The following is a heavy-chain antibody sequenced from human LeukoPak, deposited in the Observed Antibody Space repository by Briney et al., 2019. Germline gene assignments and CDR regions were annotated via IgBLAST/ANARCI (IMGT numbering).Heavy chain of an antibody. Sequence: SETLSLTCTVSGGSISSSAYSWGWIRQPPGKGLDWIGNIYDSGNTYYNPSLKSRVTISVDTSKNQFSLKLNSVTAADTAVYYCARQYGPGYSSTWYFDYWGLGTLVTVSS. CDR3: ARQYGPGYSSTWYFDY. CDR1: GGSISSSAYS. V-gene: IGHV4-39*01. CDR2: IYDSGNT. J-gene: IGHJ4*02. D-gene: IGHD6-13*01.